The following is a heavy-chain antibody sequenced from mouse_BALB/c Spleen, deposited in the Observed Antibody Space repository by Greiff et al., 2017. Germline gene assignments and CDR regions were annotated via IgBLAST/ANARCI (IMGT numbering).Heavy chain of an antibody. CDR3: ARGGIYYGNYAMDY. CDR2: IYPYNGGT. CDR1: GYTFTDYN. V-gene: IGHV1S29*02. D-gene: IGHD2-1*01. J-gene: IGHJ4*01. Sequence: VQLKQSGPELVKPGASVKISCKASGYTFTDYNMHWVKQSHGKSLEWIGYIYPYNGGTGYNQKFKSKATLTVDNSSSTAYMELRSLTSEDSAVYYCARGGIYYGNYAMDYWGQGTSVTVSS.